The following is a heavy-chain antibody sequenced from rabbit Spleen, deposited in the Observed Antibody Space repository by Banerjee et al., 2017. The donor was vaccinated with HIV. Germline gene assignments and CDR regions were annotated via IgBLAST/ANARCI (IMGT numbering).Heavy chain of an antibody. V-gene: IGHV1S40*01. D-gene: IGHD6-1*01. CDR2: IDTNDGDT. CDR3: ARGPPYAGYAGYGYVYLNL. CDR1: GFSFSSNW. Sequence: QSLEESGGDLVKPGASLTLTCTVSGFSFSSNWICWVRQAPGKGLEWIACIDTNDGDTDYANWPKGRFTISRTSSTTVTLQMTSLTAADTATYFCARGPPYAGYAGYGYVYLNLWGQGTLVTVS. J-gene: IGHJ4*01.